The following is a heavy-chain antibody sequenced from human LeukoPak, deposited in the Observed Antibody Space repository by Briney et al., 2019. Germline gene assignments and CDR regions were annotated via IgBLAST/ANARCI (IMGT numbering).Heavy chain of an antibody. CDR1: GYSFTTYW. CDR3: ARRYDFWSGYYGFDY. D-gene: IGHD3-3*01. CDR2: VYPSDSGT. J-gene: IGHJ4*02. V-gene: IGHV5-51*01. Sequence: GESLKISCKTSGYSFTTYWIGWVRQMPGKGLEWMGIVYPSDSGTKYSPSFQGQVTISADKSISTAYLQWGSLKASDTAMYYCARRYDFWSGYYGFDYWGQGTLVTVSS.